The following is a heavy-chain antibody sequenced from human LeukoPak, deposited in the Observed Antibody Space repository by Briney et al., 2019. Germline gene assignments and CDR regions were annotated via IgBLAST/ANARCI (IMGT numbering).Heavy chain of an antibody. CDR2: IKQDGSEK. V-gene: IGHV3-7*03. CDR1: GFTFSSYL. D-gene: IGHD5-12*01. Sequence: PGGSLRLSCAASGFTFSSYLMSWVRQAPGKGLEWVANIKQDGSEKYYVASVKGRFTISRDNAKNSLYLQMNSLRAEDTAVYYCARDRRGFYAFDIWGQGTMVTVSS. J-gene: IGHJ3*02. CDR3: ARDRRGFYAFDI.